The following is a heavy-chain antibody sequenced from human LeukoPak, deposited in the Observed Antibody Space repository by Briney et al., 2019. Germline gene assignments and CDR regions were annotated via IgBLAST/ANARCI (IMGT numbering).Heavy chain of an antibody. V-gene: IGHV3-23*01. J-gene: IGHJ3*01. CDR3: AKYHLLNNNYWRDASDF. D-gene: IGHD1-1*01. CDR2: IGRTGDI. Sequence: GGSLRLSCAASGFTFSNYAMTWVRQAPGKRLEWVSVIGRTGDIFYAASVKGRFTISRDNSKNTLYLQMNSLRAEDTAVYYCAKYHLLNNNYWRDASDFWGQGTMVTVSS. CDR1: GFTFSNYA.